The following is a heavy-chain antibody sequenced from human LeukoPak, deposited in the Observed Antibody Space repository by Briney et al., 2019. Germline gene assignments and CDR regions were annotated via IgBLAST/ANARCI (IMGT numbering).Heavy chain of an antibody. CDR3: ARDSSGWSYFDL. V-gene: IGHV3-64*01. J-gene: IGHJ4*02. Sequence: GGSLRLSCAASGFTFFSYAMHWVRQAPGKGLEYVSGISSNGGATYYANSVKGRFIISRDNSKSILYLQMGSLRAEGMAVYYCARDSSGWSYFDLWGQGTLVTVSS. D-gene: IGHD6-19*01. CDR1: GFTFFSYA. CDR2: ISSNGGAT.